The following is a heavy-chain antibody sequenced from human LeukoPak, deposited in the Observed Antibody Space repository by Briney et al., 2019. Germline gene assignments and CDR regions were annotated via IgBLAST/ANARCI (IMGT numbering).Heavy chain of an antibody. V-gene: IGHV3-53*04. Sequence: GGSLRLSCAASGFTVSSNYMSWVRQAPGKGLEWVSVIYSGGSTYYADSVEGRFTISRHNSKNTLYLQMNSLRAEDTAVYCCAREFMDSSGYYYLDYWGQGTLVTVSS. J-gene: IGHJ4*02. CDR3: AREFMDSSGYYYLDY. CDR2: IYSGGST. D-gene: IGHD3-22*01. CDR1: GFTVSSNY.